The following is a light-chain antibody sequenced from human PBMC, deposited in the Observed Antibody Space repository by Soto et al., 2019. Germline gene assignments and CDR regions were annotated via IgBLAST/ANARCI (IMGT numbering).Light chain of an antibody. Sequence: DIVLTQSPGTLSLSPGERATLSCRASQSVSSSYLACYQQKPGQAPRLLIYGASSRATGIPDRFSGSGSGKDFTTTSSRLEPEDVAVYYRQHYGTSALFGHGTKVDIK. CDR3: QHYGTSAL. J-gene: IGKJ3*01. CDR2: GAS. V-gene: IGKV3-20*01. CDR1: QSVSSSY.